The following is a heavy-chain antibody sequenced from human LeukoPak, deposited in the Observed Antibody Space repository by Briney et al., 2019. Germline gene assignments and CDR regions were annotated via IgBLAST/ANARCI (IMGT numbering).Heavy chain of an antibody. CDR2: IYYSGST. Sequence: PSETLSLTCTVSGGSISSYYWSWIRQPPGKGLEWIGYIYYSGSTNYNPSLKSRVTISVDTSKNQFSLKLSSVTAADTAVYYCARHYGDYFFDYWGQEPWSPSPQ. CDR3: ARHYGDYFFDY. V-gene: IGHV4-59*08. D-gene: IGHD4-17*01. J-gene: IGHJ4*01. CDR1: GGSISSYY.